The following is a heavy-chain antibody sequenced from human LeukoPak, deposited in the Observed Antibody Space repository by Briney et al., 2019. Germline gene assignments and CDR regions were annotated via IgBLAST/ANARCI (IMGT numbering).Heavy chain of an antibody. V-gene: IGHV4-59*01. J-gene: IGHJ4*02. CDR3: ARGDASGRPGIGFVF. D-gene: IGHD1-26*01. CDR1: GGSISNSY. CDR2: FHDSEST. Sequence: MTSETLSLTCTVSGGSISNSYWSWIRQPPGKGLEWIGFFHDSESTNYNPSLKSRVSISLDTSKNQVSLWLSSVTAADTAVYYCARGDASGRPGIGFVFWGQGTLVTVSS.